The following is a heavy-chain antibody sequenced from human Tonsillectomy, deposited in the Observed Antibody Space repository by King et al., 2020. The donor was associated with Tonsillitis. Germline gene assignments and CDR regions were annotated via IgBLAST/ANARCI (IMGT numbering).Heavy chain of an antibody. CDR1: GFSLSTSGVG. Sequence: ITLQESGPTLVKPPQTLTLTCTFSGFSLSTSGVGVGWIRQPPGKALEWLALIYWDDDKRYSPSLKSRVTITKDTSKNQVVLTMTNMDPVDTATYYCARYTGDTIFGVVVSAYYFDYWGQGTLVTVSS. J-gene: IGHJ4*02. CDR3: ARYTGDTIFGVVVSAYYFDY. CDR2: IYWDDDK. D-gene: IGHD3-3*01. V-gene: IGHV2-5*02.